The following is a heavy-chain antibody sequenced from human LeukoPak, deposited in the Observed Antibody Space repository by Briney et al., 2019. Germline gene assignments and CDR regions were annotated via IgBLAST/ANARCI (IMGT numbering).Heavy chain of an antibody. D-gene: IGHD3-22*01. CDR2: ITSSGNTT. CDR1: GFTFSFYA. Sequence: GGSLRVSCAASGFTFSFYAMSWVRQAPGKGLEWVAGITSSGNTTYYADPVKGRFTISRDNSRNILYLQMNSLRAEDTAIYYCAKDTRGWLNYFDYWGQGTLVTVSS. CDR3: AKDTRGWLNYFDY. J-gene: IGHJ4*02. V-gene: IGHV3-23*01.